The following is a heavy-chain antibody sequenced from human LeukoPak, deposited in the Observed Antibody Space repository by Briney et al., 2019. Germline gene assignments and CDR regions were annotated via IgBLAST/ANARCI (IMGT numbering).Heavy chain of an antibody. CDR3: ARVTGRDGYNFPGY. V-gene: IGHV3-30*03. Sequence: PGGSLRLSCAASGFTFNSYGMHWVRQAPGKGLEWVALISYDGSNKYFADSVKGRFTISRDNSKNTLYLQMNSLRAEDTAVYYCARVTGRDGYNFPGYWGQGTLVTVSS. CDR2: ISYDGSNK. J-gene: IGHJ4*02. D-gene: IGHD5-24*01. CDR1: GFTFNSYG.